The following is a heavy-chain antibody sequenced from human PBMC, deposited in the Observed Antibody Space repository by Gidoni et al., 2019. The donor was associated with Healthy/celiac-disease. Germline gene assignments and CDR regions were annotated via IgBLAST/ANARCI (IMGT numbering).Heavy chain of an antibody. CDR2: TNSDGCRT. V-gene: IGHV3-74*01. J-gene: IGHJ4*02. D-gene: IGHD3-3*02. Sequence: EVQLGESGGGLVKPGGSLRLACASAGFTFSSYWMHWVRQAPGKGMVWVSRTNSDGCRTSYADTVKGRFTISSDNAQNTLYLQMNSLSAEDTAVYYCASGTSGIFHYWGQGTLVTVSS. CDR3: ASGTSGIFHY. CDR1: GFTFSSYW.